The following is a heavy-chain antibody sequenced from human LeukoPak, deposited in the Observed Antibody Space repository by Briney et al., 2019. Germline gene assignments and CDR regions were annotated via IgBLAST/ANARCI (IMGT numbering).Heavy chain of an antibody. CDR2: IRQDGSDK. J-gene: IGHJ4*02. Sequence: GGSLRLSCVVSGFTFSNYWMSWVRQAPGKGLEWVATIRQDGSDKYFLDSVRGRFTISRDNAENSLYLQMNSLRGEDTAVYYCARDKAFGGSSFDYWGQGTLVTVSS. D-gene: IGHD4-23*01. V-gene: IGHV3-7*01. CDR1: GFTFSNYW. CDR3: ARDKAFGGSSFDY.